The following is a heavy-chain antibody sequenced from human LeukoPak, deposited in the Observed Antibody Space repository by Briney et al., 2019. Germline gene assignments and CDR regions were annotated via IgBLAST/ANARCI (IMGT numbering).Heavy chain of an antibody. CDR2: ISSDGGST. J-gene: IGHJ3*02. D-gene: IGHD1-14*01. V-gene: IGHV3-64*02. CDR3: AREERSLGFRTFDI. CDR1: GFTFSRYG. Sequence: GGSLRLSCAASGFTFSRYGMHWVRQAPVKGLEYVSGISSDGGSTYYGDSMKGRFTISRDNSKNTVDIQMGSLRPEDMAVYYCAREERSLGFRTFDIWGQGTMVTVSS.